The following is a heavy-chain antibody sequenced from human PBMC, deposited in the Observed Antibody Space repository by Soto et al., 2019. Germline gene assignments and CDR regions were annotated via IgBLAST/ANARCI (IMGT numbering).Heavy chain of an antibody. V-gene: IGHV4-59*01. CDR3: ARDLGYGDYDY. CDR1: GGSISSYY. CDR2: IYYSGST. J-gene: IGHJ4*02. Sequence: PSETLSLTCTVSGGSISSYYWSWIRQPPGKGLEWIGYIYYSGSTNYNPSLKSRVTISVDTSKNQFSLKLSSVTAADTAVYYCARDLGYGDYDYWGQGTLVTVSS. D-gene: IGHD4-17*01.